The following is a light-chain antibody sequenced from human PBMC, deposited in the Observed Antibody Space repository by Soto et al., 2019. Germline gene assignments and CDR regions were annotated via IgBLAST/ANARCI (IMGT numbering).Light chain of an antibody. CDR2: GAS. Sequence: EIVLTQSPGTLSLSPGERATLSCRASQSLTSSYLAWYQQKPGQAPRLLIYGASSRATGIPDRFSGSGSGTDFTLTISRLEPEDFVVYYCHQYGIAPQTFGQGTKLEIK. CDR1: QSLTSSY. V-gene: IGKV3-20*01. CDR3: HQYGIAPQT. J-gene: IGKJ2*01.